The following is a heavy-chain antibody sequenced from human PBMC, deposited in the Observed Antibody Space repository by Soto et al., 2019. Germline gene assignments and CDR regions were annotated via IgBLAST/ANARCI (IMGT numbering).Heavy chain of an antibody. J-gene: IGHJ5*01. CDR3: ARGRYGDS. V-gene: IGHV1-18*01. CDR1: GYAFTTYG. CDR2: ISAHNGNT. D-gene: IGHD1-1*01. Sequence: QVHLVQSGAEVKKPGASVKVSCKGSGYAFTTYGITWVRQAPGQGLEWMGWISAHNGNTNYAQKLQGRVTVTRDTSTSTAYMELRSLRSDVTAVYYCARGRYGDSWGQGALVTVSS.